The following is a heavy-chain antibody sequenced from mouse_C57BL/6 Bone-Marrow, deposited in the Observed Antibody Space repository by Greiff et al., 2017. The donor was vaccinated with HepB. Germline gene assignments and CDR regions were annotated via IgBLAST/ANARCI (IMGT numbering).Heavy chain of an antibody. J-gene: IGHJ3*01. V-gene: IGHV5-4*01. D-gene: IGHD3-1*01. CDR3: ARDAGFALFAY. CDR1: GFTFSSYA. Sequence: EVKLMESGGGLVKPGGSLKLSCAASGFTFSSYAMSWVRQTPEKRLEWVATISDGGSYTYYPDNVKGRFTISRDNAKNNLYLQMSHLKSEETALYYCARDAGFALFAYWGQGTLVTVSA. CDR2: ISDGGSYT.